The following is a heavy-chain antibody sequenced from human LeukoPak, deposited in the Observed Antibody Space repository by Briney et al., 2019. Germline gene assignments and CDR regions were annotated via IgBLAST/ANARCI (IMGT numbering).Heavy chain of an antibody. Sequence: PGGSLRLSCVASGFSFNHYAMNWVRQAPGKGLEWVSLIIGSSGSTFYADSVKGRFTISRDKSKNTLYLQMNSLRAEDTAVYYCAKGAYDYIEIAYFDYWGQGSLVTVSS. D-gene: IGHD5-12*01. V-gene: IGHV3-23*01. CDR1: GFSFNHYA. CDR2: IIGSSGST. CDR3: AKGAYDYIEIAYFDY. J-gene: IGHJ4*02.